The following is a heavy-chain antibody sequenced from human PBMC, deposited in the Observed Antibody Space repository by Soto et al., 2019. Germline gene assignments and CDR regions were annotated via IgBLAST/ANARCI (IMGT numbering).Heavy chain of an antibody. V-gene: IGHV4-39*01. CDR3: ASSQKGYNWNYFDH. D-gene: IGHD1-20*01. CDR2: VFYTGFT. J-gene: IGHJ4*02. Sequence: PSETLSLTCAVSGGFISGSYYYWGWLRQSPGRGPEWIGSVFYTGFTSYNPSLESRVSVSVDTSKNQFSLKVSAVTAADTAVYYCASSQKGYNWNYFDHWGQGALVTVSS. CDR1: GGFISGSYYY.